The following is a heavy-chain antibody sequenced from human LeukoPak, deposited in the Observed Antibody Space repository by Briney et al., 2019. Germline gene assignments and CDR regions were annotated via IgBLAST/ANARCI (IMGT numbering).Heavy chain of an antibody. CDR1: GGTFSSYA. CDR2: IIPIFGTA. Sequence: GASVKVSCKASGGTFSSYAISWVRQAPGQGLEWMGGIIPIFGTANYAQKIQGRVTITADESTSTAYMELSSLRSEDTAVYYCATLVGATPYYYYGMDVWGQGTTVTVSS. V-gene: IGHV1-69*13. CDR3: ATLVGATPYYYYGMDV. J-gene: IGHJ6*02. D-gene: IGHD1-26*01.